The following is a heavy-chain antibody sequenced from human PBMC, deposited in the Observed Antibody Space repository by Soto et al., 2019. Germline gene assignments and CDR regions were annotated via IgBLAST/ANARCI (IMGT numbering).Heavy chain of an antibody. J-gene: IGHJ4*02. CDR2: IYYSGRT. CDR1: GGSLSRGDYY. V-gene: IGHV4-61*08. CDR3: ARGPATTVTEFDY. Sequence: SETLSLTCTLSGGSLSRGDYYWSWIRHPPGKGLEWIGNIYYSGRTNYNPSLKSRVNISVDTSKNQFSLKLSSVTAADTAVYYCARGPATTVTEFDYWGQGTLVTVSA. D-gene: IGHD4-17*01.